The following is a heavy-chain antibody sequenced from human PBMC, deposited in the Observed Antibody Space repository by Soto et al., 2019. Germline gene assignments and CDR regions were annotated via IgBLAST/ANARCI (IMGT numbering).Heavy chain of an antibody. D-gene: IGHD2-2*02. V-gene: IGHV3-7*03. CDR1: GFIFSSSW. CDR2: IKPDGSEL. CDR3: ARESLLKSIPIYRYFYYAMDL. Sequence: EVQLLESGGGLVQPGGSLRLSCAASGFIFSSSWMTWVRQAPGKGLEWVANIKPDGSELYYADSVKGRFTISRDNARNSLYLQMSSLRAEDTAVYYCARESLLKSIPIYRYFYYAMDLW. J-gene: IGHJ6*01.